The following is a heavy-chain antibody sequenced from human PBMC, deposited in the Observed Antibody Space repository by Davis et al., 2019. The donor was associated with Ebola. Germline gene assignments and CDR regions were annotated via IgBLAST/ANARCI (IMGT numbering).Heavy chain of an antibody. CDR2: INHSGST. CDR1: GGSFSGYY. Sequence: SQTLSLTCAVYGGSFSGYYWSWIRQPPGKGLEWIGEINHSGSTNYNPSLKSRVTISVDTSKNQFSLKLSSVTAADTAVYYCARGSTYYDFWSGYPDYYYYMDVWGKGTTVTVSS. V-gene: IGHV4-34*01. J-gene: IGHJ6*03. CDR3: ARGSTYYDFWSGYPDYYYYMDV. D-gene: IGHD3-3*01.